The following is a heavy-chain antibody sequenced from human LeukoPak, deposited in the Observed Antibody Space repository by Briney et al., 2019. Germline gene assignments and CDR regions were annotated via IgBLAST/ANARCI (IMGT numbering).Heavy chain of an antibody. D-gene: IGHD6-19*01. CDR2: IYYSGST. Sequence: KPSETLSLTCTVSGGSISSSSYYWGWIRQPPGKGVEWIGSIYYSGSTYYNPSLKSRVTISVDTSKNQFSLKLSSVTAADTAVYYCARLRALAGYSSGYDAFDIWGQGTMVTVSS. J-gene: IGHJ3*02. CDR1: GGSISSSSYY. CDR3: ARLRALAGYSSGYDAFDI. V-gene: IGHV4-39*01.